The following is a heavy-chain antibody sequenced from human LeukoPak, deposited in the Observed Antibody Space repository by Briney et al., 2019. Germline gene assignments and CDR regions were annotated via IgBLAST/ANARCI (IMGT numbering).Heavy chain of an antibody. V-gene: IGHV7-4-1*02. D-gene: IGHD3-22*01. J-gene: IGHJ4*02. CDR2: INTNTGNP. CDR1: GYTFINYA. CDR3: ARGAPGDTSVFDY. Sequence: ASVKVSCKASGYTFINYAMNWVRQAPGQGLEWMGWINTNTGNPTYAQGFTGRFVFSLDTSVGTACLQISSLEAEDTAIYYCARGAPGDTSVFDYWGQGTLVTDSS.